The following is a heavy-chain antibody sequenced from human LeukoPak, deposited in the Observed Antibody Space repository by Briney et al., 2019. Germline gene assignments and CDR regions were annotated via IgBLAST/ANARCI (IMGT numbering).Heavy chain of an antibody. CDR2: ISSSSSII. J-gene: IGHJ6*03. V-gene: IGHV3-48*01. Sequence: GGSLRLSCAASGFTFSSYSMNWVRQAPGKGLEWVSYISSSSSIIYYADSVKGRFTISRDNAKNSLCLQMNSLRAEDTAVYYCALYCSGGSCYNYYYYYYYMDVWGKGTTVTVSS. D-gene: IGHD2-15*01. CDR3: ALYCSGGSCYNYYYYYYYMDV. CDR1: GFTFSSYS.